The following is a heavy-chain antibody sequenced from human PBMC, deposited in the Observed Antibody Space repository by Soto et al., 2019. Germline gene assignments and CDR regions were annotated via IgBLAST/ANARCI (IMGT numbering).Heavy chain of an antibody. D-gene: IGHD4-17*01. CDR3: ARDGGPSYGDYSTGNFDY. Sequence: EVQLVESGGGLVKPGGSLRLSCAASVFTFSSYNMNWVRQAPGKGLEWVSSISSSSSYIYYADSVKGRFTISRDNAKNSLFLQMNILRAEDTAVYYCARDGGPSYGDYSTGNFDYWGQGTLVTVSS. V-gene: IGHV3-21*01. CDR2: ISSSSSYI. J-gene: IGHJ4*02. CDR1: VFTFSSYN.